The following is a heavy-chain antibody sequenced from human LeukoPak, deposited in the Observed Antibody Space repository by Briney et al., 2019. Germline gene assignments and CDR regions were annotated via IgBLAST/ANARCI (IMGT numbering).Heavy chain of an antibody. D-gene: IGHD3-3*01. V-gene: IGHV3-30*18. CDR1: GFTFSSYG. J-gene: IGHJ4*02. CDR3: AKGWGIPIFGVVTN. CDR2: ILYDGSNK. Sequence: PGRSLRLSCAASGFTFSSYGMHWVRQAPGKGLEWVAVILYDGSNKYYADSVKGRFTISRDNSKNTLYLQVNSLRAEDTAVYYCAKGWGIPIFGVVTNWGQGTLVTVSS.